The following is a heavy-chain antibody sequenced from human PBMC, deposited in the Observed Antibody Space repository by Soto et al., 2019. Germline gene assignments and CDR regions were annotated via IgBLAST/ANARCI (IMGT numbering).Heavy chain of an antibody. V-gene: IGHV4-59*01. CDR2: MYYTGSA. CDR3: ARVPPPIYYYYYMDV. CDR1: GASISGYF. Sequence: PSETLSLTCSVSGASISGYFWNWIRQPPGKGLEWIGYMYYTGSADYNPSLRSRVTMSVDTSKNQFSLNLSSVTAADTAVYYCARVPPPIYYYYYMDVWGKGTTVTVSS. J-gene: IGHJ6*03.